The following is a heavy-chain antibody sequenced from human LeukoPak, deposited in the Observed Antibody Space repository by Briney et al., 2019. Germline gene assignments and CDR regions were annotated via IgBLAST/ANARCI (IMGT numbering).Heavy chain of an antibody. CDR1: GITLSNYG. D-gene: IGHD3-22*01. CDR3: AKRGVVIRVILVGFHKEAYYFDS. Sequence: PGGSLRLSCAVSGITLSNYGMSWVRQAPGKGLEWVAGISDSDGRTNYADSVKGRFTISRDNPKNTLYLQMNSLRPEDTAVYFCAKRGVVIRVILVGFHKEAYYFDSWGQGVLVTVSS. J-gene: IGHJ4*02. V-gene: IGHV3-23*01. CDR2: ISDSDGRT.